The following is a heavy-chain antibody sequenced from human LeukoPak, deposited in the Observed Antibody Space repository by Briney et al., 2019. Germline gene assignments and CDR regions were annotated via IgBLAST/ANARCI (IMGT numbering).Heavy chain of an antibody. CDR2: IYYSGNN. Sequence: SETLSLTCTVSGVSLSSYYWSWIRQPPGKGLEWIGYIYYSGNNNYNPYLKSRLTPSVDNSKNQFSLKQNSVSAADTAVYYCARQDYGGAGDVFDIWGQGTMVTVSS. D-gene: IGHD4-23*01. CDR1: GVSLSSYY. V-gene: IGHV4-59*08. CDR3: ARQDYGGAGDVFDI. J-gene: IGHJ3*02.